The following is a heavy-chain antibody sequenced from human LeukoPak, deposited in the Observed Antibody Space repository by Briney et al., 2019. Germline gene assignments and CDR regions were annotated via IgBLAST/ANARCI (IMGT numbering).Heavy chain of an antibody. V-gene: IGHV4-39*07. CDR2: IFNSGST. Sequence: SETLSLTCTVSGGSISSSKYYWGWIRQPPGKGLEWIGTIFNSGSTHYNPSLKSRVTISVDTSKNQFSLKLSSVTAADTAVYYCARGGYYGSGNDFRFDPWGQGTLVTVSS. CDR3: ARGGYYGSGNDFRFDP. J-gene: IGHJ5*02. D-gene: IGHD3-10*01. CDR1: GGSISSSKYY.